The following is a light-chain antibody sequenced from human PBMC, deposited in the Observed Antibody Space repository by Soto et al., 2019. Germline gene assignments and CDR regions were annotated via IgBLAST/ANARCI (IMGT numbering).Light chain of an antibody. J-gene: IGKJ4*01. CDR1: QSVRSSY. V-gene: IGKV3-20*01. CDR2: GTY. Sequence: EIVLTQSPGIVSLSPVERATLACRASQSVRSSYLAWYQQKFGQAPRLLIYGTYIRAAGIPYRFSGSGSGTAFTLTISSLETEDFALYYCQQYCNSLTYGGGTKVEIK. CDR3: QQYCNSLT.